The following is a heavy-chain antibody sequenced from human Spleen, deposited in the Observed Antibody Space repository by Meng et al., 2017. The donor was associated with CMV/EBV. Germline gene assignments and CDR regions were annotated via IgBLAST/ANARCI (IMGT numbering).Heavy chain of an antibody. CDR1: GFTFSSYA. D-gene: IGHD3-3*01. V-gene: IGHV3-30-3*01. J-gene: IGHJ6*02. CDR2: MSYDESKT. Sequence: GGSLRLSCEASGFTFSSYAMHWARQAPGKGLEWVAVMSYDESKTYYADSVKGRFTISRDNSRNTLYLQMDSLRADDTAVYHCARETHNDFWNGYLYYGMDVWGHGTTVTVSS. CDR3: ARETHNDFWNGYLYYGMDV.